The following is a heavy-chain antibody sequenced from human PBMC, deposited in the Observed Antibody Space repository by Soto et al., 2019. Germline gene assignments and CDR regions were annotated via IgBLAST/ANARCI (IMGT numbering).Heavy chain of an antibody. J-gene: IGHJ4*02. CDR1: GFTFRNYA. D-gene: IGHD1-1*01. Sequence: QVQLVESGGGVVQPGRSLRLSCAASGFTFRNYAMHWVRQAPGKGLEWVAVASYDGSDIHYADSVKGRFTISRDNSKNTLYLQMNSLRAEDTAIYYCWSDLPNNWNFEYWGQGTLVTVSS. CDR2: ASYDGSDI. CDR3: WSDLPNNWNFEY. V-gene: IGHV3-30-3*01.